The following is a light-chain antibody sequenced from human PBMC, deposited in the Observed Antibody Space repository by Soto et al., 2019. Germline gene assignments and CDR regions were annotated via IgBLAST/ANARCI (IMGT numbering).Light chain of an antibody. J-gene: IGKJ5*01. Sequence: EIILTQSPDTLSLSPGERATLSCRASQTVSSNYLAWCQQRPGQAPRLLIYGASTRAAGIPDRFSGSGSGTDFTLTITRLDPEDSAVYFCQQYTGPPTTCGQGTRLEI. CDR1: QTVSSNY. CDR2: GAS. V-gene: IGKV3-20*01. CDR3: QQYTGPPTT.